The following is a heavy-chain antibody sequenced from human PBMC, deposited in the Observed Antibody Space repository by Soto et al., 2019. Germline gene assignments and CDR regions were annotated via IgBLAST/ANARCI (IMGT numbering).Heavy chain of an antibody. CDR1: GFSLTTGVG. V-gene: IGHV2-5*02. Sequence: ITLEESGPTLVKPTETLTLTCTFSGFSLTTGVGVGWVRQPPGKALEWLALVYWDDDKHYTPSLMSRLTITKDISKGQVVLTMTTMDPVDTATYYCATLTADFWGPGTLVTVSS. CDR3: ATLTADF. CDR2: VYWDDDK. J-gene: IGHJ4*02.